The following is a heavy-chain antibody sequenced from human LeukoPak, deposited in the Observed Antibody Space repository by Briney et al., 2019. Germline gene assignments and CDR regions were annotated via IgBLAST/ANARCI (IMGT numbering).Heavy chain of an antibody. CDR2: IIPIFGTA. V-gene: IGHV1-69*01. Sequence: GASVKVSCKASGGTFSSYAISWVRQAPGQGLEWMGGIIPIFGTANYAQKFQGRVTITADESTSTAYMELSSLRSEDTAVYYCARGHDYGDNAFDYWGQGTLVTVSS. D-gene: IGHD4-17*01. CDR3: ARGHDYGDNAFDY. J-gene: IGHJ4*02. CDR1: GGTFSSYA.